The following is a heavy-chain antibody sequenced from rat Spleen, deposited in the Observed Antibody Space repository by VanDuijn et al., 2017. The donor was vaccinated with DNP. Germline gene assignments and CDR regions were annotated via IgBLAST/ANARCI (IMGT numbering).Heavy chain of an antibody. CDR2: ISYEGSST. CDR3: ARRRYGYGLFDY. J-gene: IGHJ2*01. V-gene: IGHV5-7*01. Sequence: EVQLVESGGGLVQPGRSLKLSCAASGFTFSNYDMAWVRQAPTKGLEWVATISYEGSSTWYRDSVKGRFTISRDNAKNSQYLQMDSLRSEDTATYYCARRRYGYGLFDYWGQGVMVTVSS. D-gene: IGHD1-7*01. CDR1: GFTFSNYD.